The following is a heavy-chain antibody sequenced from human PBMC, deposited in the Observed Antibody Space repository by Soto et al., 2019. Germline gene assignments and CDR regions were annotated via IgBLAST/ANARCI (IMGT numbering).Heavy chain of an antibody. V-gene: IGHV3-7*05. CDR1: GFSFSDYW. Sequence: EVHLVESGGGLVQPGGSLRLSCAASGFSFSDYWLSWVRQAPGKGLEWVANINQDGSEKYYVDSVKGRFTISRDNAKNPLYLQMNSLRAEDTAVYYCARGSGSLGYWCQGTLVTVSS. D-gene: IGHD1-26*01. CDR3: ARGSGSLGY. J-gene: IGHJ4*02. CDR2: INQDGSEK.